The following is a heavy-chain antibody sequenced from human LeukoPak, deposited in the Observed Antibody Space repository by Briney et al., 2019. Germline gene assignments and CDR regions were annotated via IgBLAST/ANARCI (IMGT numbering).Heavy chain of an antibody. V-gene: IGHV3-33*01. Sequence: AGGSLRLSCAACGFTFSAYGMHWVRQAPGKGLEWVAVIFYDGSNKYYTDSVKGRFTISRDNSKNTLYLQMNSLRVEDTAVYYCARDRSGSWDFDYWGQGTLVTVSS. CDR1: GFTFSAYG. CDR2: IFYDGSNK. D-gene: IGHD1-26*01. CDR3: ARDRSGSWDFDY. J-gene: IGHJ4*02.